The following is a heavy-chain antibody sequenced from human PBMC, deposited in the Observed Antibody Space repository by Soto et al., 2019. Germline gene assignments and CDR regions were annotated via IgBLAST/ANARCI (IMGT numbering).Heavy chain of an antibody. CDR2: ISQSGSSK. CDR3: ARETFVVVSATVQYFFGMDA. V-gene: IGHV3-48*03. D-gene: IGHD2-21*01. CDR1: GFTFSGDG. Sequence: GGSLRLSCAASGFTFSGDGMHWVRQAPGKGLEWISYISQSGSSKYYADSVRGRFTISRDNAKNSLYLQMNSLRGDDSAVYFCARETFVVVSATVQYFFGMDAWGQGTTVTVSS. J-gene: IGHJ6*02.